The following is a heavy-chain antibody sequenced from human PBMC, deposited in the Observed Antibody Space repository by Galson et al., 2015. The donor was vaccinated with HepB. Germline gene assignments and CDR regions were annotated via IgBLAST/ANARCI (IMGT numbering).Heavy chain of an antibody. CDR3: ARSFIGGYNYVY. J-gene: IGHJ4*02. CDR2: INPSGGST. D-gene: IGHD5-24*01. CDR1: GYTFTSYY. Sequence: QSGAEVKKPGESLKVSCKASGYTFTSYYMHWVRQAPGQGLEWMGIINPSGGSTSYAQKFQGRVTMTRDTSTSTVYMELSSLRSEDTAVYYCARSFIGGYNYVYWGQGTLVTVST. V-gene: IGHV1-46*03.